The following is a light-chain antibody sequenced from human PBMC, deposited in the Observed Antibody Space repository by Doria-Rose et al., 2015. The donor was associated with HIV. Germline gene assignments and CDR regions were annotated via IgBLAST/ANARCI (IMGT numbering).Light chain of an antibody. CDR2: LGS. CDR3: MQALRTPYT. V-gene: IGKV2-28*01. J-gene: IGKJ2*01. CDR1: QSLLHTIGYNY. Sequence: TQSPLSLPVTPGQPASISCRSSQSLLHTIGYNYLDWYLQKPGQPPQLLIYLGSNRASGVPDRFSGSGSGTDFTLKISRVEAEDVGVYYCMQALRTPYTFGQGTKLEIK.